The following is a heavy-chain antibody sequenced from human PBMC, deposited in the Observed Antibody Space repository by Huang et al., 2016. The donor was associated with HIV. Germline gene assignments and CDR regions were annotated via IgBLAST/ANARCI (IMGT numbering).Heavy chain of an antibody. J-gene: IGHJ4*02. V-gene: IGHV3-7*03. Sequence: EVQLVESGGGLVPPGGSLRLSCAASGFTLRGYWMSWVRQARGGGLKWVANIKHDGSGAYYVDSVRGRFTISRDNAKNALYLQINNLRAEDTAVYYCARLGRDYSHDFWGQGSLVIVSS. CDR1: GFTLRGYW. CDR3: ARLGRDYSHDF. CDR2: IKHDGSGA. D-gene: IGHD1-26*01.